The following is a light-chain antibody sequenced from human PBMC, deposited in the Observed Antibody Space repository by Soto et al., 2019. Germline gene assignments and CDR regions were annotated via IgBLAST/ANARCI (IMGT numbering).Light chain of an antibody. J-gene: IGKJ5*01. CDR3: QQYGSSPRT. CDR1: QRVSSSY. V-gene: IGKV3-20*01. Sequence: EIVLTQSPGTLSLSPGERATLSCRASQRVSSSYLAWYQKKPGQAPRLLIYGASSRATGIPDRFSGSGSGTDFTLTISRLEPEDVAVYYCQQYGSSPRTFGQGTRLEMK. CDR2: GAS.